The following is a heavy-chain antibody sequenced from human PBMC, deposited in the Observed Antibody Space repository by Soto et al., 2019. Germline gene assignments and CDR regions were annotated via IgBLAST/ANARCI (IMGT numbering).Heavy chain of an antibody. CDR3: AALPVDDPYYYGMDV. J-gene: IGHJ6*02. CDR2: ISGSGGST. Sequence: PGGSLRLSCAASGFTFSSYAMSWVRQAPGKGLEWVSAISGSGGSTYYADSVKGRFTISRGNSKNTLYLQMNSLRAEDTAVYYCAALPVDDPYYYGMDVWGQGTTVTVSS. V-gene: IGHV3-23*01. D-gene: IGHD1-1*01. CDR1: GFTFSSYA.